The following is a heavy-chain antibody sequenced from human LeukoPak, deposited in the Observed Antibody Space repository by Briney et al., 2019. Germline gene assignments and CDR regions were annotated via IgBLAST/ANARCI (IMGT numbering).Heavy chain of an antibody. Sequence: GGSLRLSCAASGFTFSNYAMVWVRQAPGEGLDWVSAMTSDGRTFYAACVRGRVSISRDNSKNTLYLQMNSLGAEDTAKYFCANVGVAAASPPFYLDVWGKGTTVTVSS. J-gene: IGHJ6*03. V-gene: IGHV3-23*01. CDR2: MTSDGRT. CDR3: ANVGVAAASPPFYLDV. D-gene: IGHD2-2*01. CDR1: GFTFSNYA.